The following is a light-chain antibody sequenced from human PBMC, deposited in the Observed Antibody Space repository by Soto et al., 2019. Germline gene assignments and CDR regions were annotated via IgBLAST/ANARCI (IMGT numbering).Light chain of an antibody. CDR1: TGTVTSGHY. V-gene: IGLV7-46*01. CDR3: LLSYSGARPVV. CDR2: DTS. Sequence: QAVVTQEPSLTVSPGGRVTLTCGSSTGTVTSGHYPYWFQQKPGQAPRTLIYDTSNKHSWTPARFSGSLLGGKAALTLSGAQPEDEAEYYCLLSYSGARPVVFGGGTKVPVL. J-gene: IGLJ2*01.